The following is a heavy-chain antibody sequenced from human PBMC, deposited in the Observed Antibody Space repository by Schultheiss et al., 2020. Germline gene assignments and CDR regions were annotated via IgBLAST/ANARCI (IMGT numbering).Heavy chain of an antibody. V-gene: IGHV3-23*01. Sequence: GGSLRLSCAASGFTFSSYGMHWVRQAPGKGLEWVSSISASGGSTYYADSVKGRFTISRDNSKNTLYLQMNSLRAEDTAVYYCARDPGLKDRLGYYYYYGMDVWGQGTTVTVSS. CDR1: GFTFSSYG. CDR3: ARDPGLKDRLGYYYYYGMDV. D-gene: IGHD3-10*01. CDR2: ISASGGST. J-gene: IGHJ6*02.